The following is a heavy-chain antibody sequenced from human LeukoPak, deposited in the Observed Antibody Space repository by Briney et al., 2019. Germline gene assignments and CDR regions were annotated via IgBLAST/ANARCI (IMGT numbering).Heavy chain of an antibody. D-gene: IGHD3-10*01. J-gene: IGHJ4*02. CDR1: GGSFSGYY. V-gene: IGHV4-34*01. Sequence: SETLSLTCAVYGGSFSGYYWSWIRQPPGKGLGWIGEINHSGSTNYNPSLKSRVTISVDTSNNQFSLKLSSVTAADTAVYYCASGSGEYFDYWGQGTLVTVSS. CDR3: ASGSGEYFDY. CDR2: INHSGST.